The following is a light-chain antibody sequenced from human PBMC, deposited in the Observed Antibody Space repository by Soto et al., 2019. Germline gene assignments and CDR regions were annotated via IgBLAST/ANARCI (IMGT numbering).Light chain of an antibody. V-gene: IGKV3-11*01. CDR3: QQRATWPWT. CDR1: QSIAIY. Sequence: IVLTQSPATLSFSPGEEATLSCRASQSIAIYLAWYQQKSVQSPRLLIYDTSNRAPGIPDRFSGSASGTDFTLTISSLEPEDFAVYYCQQRATWPWTFGQGTAVEIK. J-gene: IGKJ1*01. CDR2: DTS.